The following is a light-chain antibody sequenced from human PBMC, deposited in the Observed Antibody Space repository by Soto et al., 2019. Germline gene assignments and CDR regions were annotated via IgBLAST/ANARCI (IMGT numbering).Light chain of an antibody. J-gene: IGKJ5*01. V-gene: IGKV3-11*01. Sequence: LTQSPSSLSSSLVERATITCRASQSISSFLAWYQQKPGKAPRLLIYDASTLDTGVPSRFSGSGSGTDFTLTISRLEPEDFAVYYCQQLGTSPITFGRGTRVDI. CDR2: DAS. CDR1: QSISSF. CDR3: QQLGTSPIT.